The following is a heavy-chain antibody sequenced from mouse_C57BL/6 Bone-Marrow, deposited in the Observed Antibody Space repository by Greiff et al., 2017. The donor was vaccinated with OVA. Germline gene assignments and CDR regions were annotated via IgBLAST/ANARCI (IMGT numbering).Heavy chain of an antibody. V-gene: IGHV1-64*01. D-gene: IGHD1-1*01. CDR1: GYTFTSYW. CDR3: ARIYYGSSSLWYFDV. Sequence: QVQLQQPGAELVKPGASVKLSCKASGYTFTSYWMHWVKQRPGQGLEWIGMIHPNSGSTNYNEKFKSKATLTVDKSPSTAYMQLSSLTSEDSAVYYCARIYYGSSSLWYFDVWGTGTTVTVSS. CDR2: IHPNSGST. J-gene: IGHJ1*03.